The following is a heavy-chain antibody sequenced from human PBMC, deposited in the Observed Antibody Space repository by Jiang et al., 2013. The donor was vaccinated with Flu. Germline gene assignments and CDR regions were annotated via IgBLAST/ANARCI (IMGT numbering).Heavy chain of an antibody. J-gene: IGHJ4*02. Sequence: LLKPSETLSLTCDVSGGSISQYYWTWIRQSPEKGLEWLGFISSTGNTYYIPSLRSRLTISTDTYKNQISLKLTSVTATDTAVYYCARLGTISVSPVESWGQGTLVTVSS. V-gene: IGHV4-59*08. CDR3: ARLGTISVSPVES. CDR2: ISSTGNT. D-gene: IGHD3-3*01. CDR1: GGSISQYY.